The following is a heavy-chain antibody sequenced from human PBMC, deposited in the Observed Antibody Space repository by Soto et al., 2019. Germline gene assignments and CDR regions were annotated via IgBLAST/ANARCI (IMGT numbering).Heavy chain of an antibody. CDR3: AKRNVTTGAFDI. Sequence: GGSLRLSCAASGFTFSSYAMSWVRQAPGKGLAWVSGISGGGGSTYYADSVKGRFTISRDNSKNTLYLQMNTLRAEDTAGYYCAKRNVTTGAFDIWGQGTMVTVSS. J-gene: IGHJ3*02. CDR1: GFTFSSYA. CDR2: ISGGGGST. D-gene: IGHD4-4*01. V-gene: IGHV3-23*01.